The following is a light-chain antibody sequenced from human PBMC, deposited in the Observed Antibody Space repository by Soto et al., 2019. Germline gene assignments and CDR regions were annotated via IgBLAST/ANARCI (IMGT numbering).Light chain of an antibody. CDR2: DTS. J-gene: IGKJ5*01. CDR3: QQRSNRPLT. Sequence: EIVLAQSPGTLSLSPGERATLSCRASQSVGSSYLAWYQQKPGQAPRLLIYDTSIRASGIPARFSGSGSGTDFTLTISSLDPEDFAVYYCQQRSNRPLTFGQGTRLEIK. V-gene: IGKV3D-20*02. CDR1: QSVGSSY.